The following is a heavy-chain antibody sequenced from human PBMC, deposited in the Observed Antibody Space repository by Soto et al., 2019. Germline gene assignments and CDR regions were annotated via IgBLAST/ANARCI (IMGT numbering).Heavy chain of an antibody. D-gene: IGHD1-26*01. V-gene: IGHV4-30-2*01. CDR2: IYHSGST. Sequence: SETLSLTCAVSGGSINSGSYSWSWIRQPPGKGLEWIGYIYHSGSTNLNPSLKSRVTISVDTSTNQFSLQLNSVTAADTAVYFCARGELLGDAFDIWGQGTMVTVSS. CDR1: GGSINSGSYS. J-gene: IGHJ3*02. CDR3: ARGELLGDAFDI.